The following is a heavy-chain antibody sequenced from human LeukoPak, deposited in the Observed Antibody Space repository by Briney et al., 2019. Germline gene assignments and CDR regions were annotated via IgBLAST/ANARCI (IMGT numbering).Heavy chain of an antibody. V-gene: IGHV3-30-3*01. D-gene: IGHD2-2*01. J-gene: IGHJ4*02. Sequence: GGSLRLSCAASGFTFSSYAMHWVRQAPGKGLEWVAVISYDGSNKYYADSVKGRFTISRGNSKNTLYLQMNSLRAEDTAVYYCARAPLGGIVVVPAATVDYWGQGTLVTVSS. CDR3: ARAPLGGIVVVPAATVDY. CDR1: GFTFSSYA. CDR2: ISYDGSNK.